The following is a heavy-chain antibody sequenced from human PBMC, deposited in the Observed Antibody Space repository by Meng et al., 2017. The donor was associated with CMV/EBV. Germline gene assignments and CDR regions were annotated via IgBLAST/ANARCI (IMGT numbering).Heavy chain of an antibody. D-gene: IGHD6-6*01. Sequence: GGSLRLSCAASGFTFSSYWMHWVRQAPGKGLVWVSRINSDGSSTSYADSVKGRFTISRDNAKNTLYLQMNSLRAEDTAVYYRARDGGVRSSSSSLHYYYGMDVWGQGTTVTVSS. CDR3: ARDGGVRSSSSSLHYYYGMDV. J-gene: IGHJ6*02. CDR2: INSDGSST. V-gene: IGHV3-74*01. CDR1: GFTFSSYW.